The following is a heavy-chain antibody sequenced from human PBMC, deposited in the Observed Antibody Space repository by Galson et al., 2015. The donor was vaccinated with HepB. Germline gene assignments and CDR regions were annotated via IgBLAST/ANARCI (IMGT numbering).Heavy chain of an antibody. CDR3: ARGDFVGHHQYSSSPLSYYYYMDV. D-gene: IGHD6-6*01. Sequence: SVKVSCKASGGTFSSYAISWVRQAPGQGLEWMGGIIPIFGTANYAQKFQGRVTITADESTSTAYMELSSLRSEDTAVYYCARGDFVGHHQYSSSPLSYYYYMDVWGKGTTVTVSS. CDR2: IIPIFGTA. CDR1: GGTFSSYA. J-gene: IGHJ6*03. V-gene: IGHV1-69*13.